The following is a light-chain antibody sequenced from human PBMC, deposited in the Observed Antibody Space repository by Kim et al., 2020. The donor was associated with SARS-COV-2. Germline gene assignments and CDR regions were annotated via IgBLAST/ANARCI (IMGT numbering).Light chain of an antibody. CDR1: SSDVGGYNY. CDR3: SSYTSSSTYV. Sequence: QSITISCTGTSSDVGGYNYVSWYQQHPGKAPKLRIYDVSNRPSGVSNRFSGSKSGNTASLTISGLQAEDEADYYCSSYTSSSTYVFGTGTKVTVL. J-gene: IGLJ1*01. CDR2: DVS. V-gene: IGLV2-14*03.